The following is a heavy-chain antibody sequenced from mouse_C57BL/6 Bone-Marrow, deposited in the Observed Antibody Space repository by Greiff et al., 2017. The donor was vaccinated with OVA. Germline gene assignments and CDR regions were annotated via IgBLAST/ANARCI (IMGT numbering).Heavy chain of an antibody. CDR2: IHPNSGST. CDR3: ARVYDYDPWFAY. V-gene: IGHV1-64*01. D-gene: IGHD2-4*01. CDR1: GYTFTSYW. J-gene: IGHJ3*01. Sequence: QVQLQQSGAELVKPGASVKLSCKASGYTFTSYWMHWVKQRPGQGLEWIGMIHPNSGSTNYNEKFKSKATLTVDKSSSTAYMQLSSLTSEDSAVYYCARVYDYDPWFAYWGQGTLVTVSA.